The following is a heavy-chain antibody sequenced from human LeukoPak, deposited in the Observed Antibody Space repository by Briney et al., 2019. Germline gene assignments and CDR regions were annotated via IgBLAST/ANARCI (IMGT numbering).Heavy chain of an antibody. D-gene: IGHD3-22*01. CDR2: INPNSGGT. J-gene: IGHJ4*02. CDR1: GYTFTGYY. Sequence: GASVKVSCKASGYTFTGYYMHWVRQAPGQGLEWMGRINPNSGGTNYAQKFQGRVTMTRDTSISTAYMELSRLRSDDTAVYYCARVGVLYYYDSSGYYFDYWGQGTLVTVSS. CDR3: ARVGVLYYYDSSGYYFDY. V-gene: IGHV1-2*06.